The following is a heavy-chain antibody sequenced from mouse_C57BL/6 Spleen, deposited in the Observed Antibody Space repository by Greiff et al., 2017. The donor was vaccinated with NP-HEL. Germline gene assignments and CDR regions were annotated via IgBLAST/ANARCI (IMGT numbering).Heavy chain of an antibody. Sequence: EVKLQESGPGLVKPSQSLSLTCSVTGYSITSGYYWNWIRQFPGNKLEWMGYISYDGSNNYNPSLKNRISITRDTSKNQFFLKLNSVTTEDTATYYCARDRPIYYGSRGFAYWGQGTLVTVSA. D-gene: IGHD2-2*01. CDR1: GYSITSGYY. CDR3: ARDRPIYYGSRGFAY. V-gene: IGHV3-6*01. CDR2: ISYDGSN. J-gene: IGHJ3*01.